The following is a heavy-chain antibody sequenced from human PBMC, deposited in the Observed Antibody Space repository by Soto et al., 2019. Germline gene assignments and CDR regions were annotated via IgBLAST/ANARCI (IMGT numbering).Heavy chain of an antibody. CDR3: ARDQGAAGIVVVPAAIVD. CDR2: IGTAGDT. CDR1: GFTFSSYD. D-gene: IGHD2-2*02. Sequence: GGSLRLSCAASGFTFSSYDMHWVRQATGKGLEWVSAIGTAGDTYYPGSVKGRFTISRDNAKNSLYLQMNSLRAEDTAVYYCARDQGAAGIVVVPAAIVDWGQGTLVTVSS. V-gene: IGHV3-13*01. J-gene: IGHJ4*02.